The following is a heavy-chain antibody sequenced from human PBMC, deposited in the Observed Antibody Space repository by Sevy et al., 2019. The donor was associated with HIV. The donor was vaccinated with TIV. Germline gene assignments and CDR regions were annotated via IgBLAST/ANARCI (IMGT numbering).Heavy chain of an antibody. CDR2: IRNRAYGGTP. J-gene: IGHJ4*02. CDR1: GFTFGDCA. V-gene: IGHV3-49*03. Sequence: GGSLRLSCTTSGFTFGDCAMSWFRQAPGKGLEWVGFIRNRAYGGTPEYAASVKGRFTISRDDSKSISYLQMNSLKTEDTAVYYCSRVGGWEAPEELDFWGQGTLVTVSS. D-gene: IGHD5-12*01. CDR3: SRVGGWEAPEELDF.